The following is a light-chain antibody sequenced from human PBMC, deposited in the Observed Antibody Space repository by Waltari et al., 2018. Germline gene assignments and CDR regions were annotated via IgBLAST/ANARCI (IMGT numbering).Light chain of an antibody. J-gene: IGKJ3*01. CDR1: QSVSSN. Sequence: EIVMTQSPATLSVSPGARVTLSCRASQSVSSNLSWYQQRPGQAPRLVIFGASTRPTGIPPRFSGSGSGTEFTLTISSLQSEDFAVYYCQQYNSWPPVTFGPGTKVDLK. CDR3: QQYNSWPPVT. CDR2: GAS. V-gene: IGKV3-15*01.